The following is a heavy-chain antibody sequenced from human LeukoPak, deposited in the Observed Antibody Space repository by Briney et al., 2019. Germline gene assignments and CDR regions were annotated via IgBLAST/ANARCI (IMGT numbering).Heavy chain of an antibody. Sequence: ASVKLSCKASGYTFTSYYMHCVRQAPGQGLEWRGKVNPGGGSTSYDQKYQGRVTMTRDTSTSTVYMELRGLRSEDTAVYYCARDIGDDSSGYYYDYWGQGTLVTVSS. CDR1: GYTFTSYY. CDR2: VNPGGGST. J-gene: IGHJ4*02. CDR3: ARDIGDDSSGYYYDY. V-gene: IGHV1-46*01. D-gene: IGHD3-22*01.